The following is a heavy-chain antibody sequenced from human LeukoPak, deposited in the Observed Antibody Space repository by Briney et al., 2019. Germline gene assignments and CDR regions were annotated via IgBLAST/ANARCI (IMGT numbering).Heavy chain of an antibody. V-gene: IGHV4-39*07. D-gene: IGHD2-15*01. CDR3: ARGGNCSGGSCYSDRGWFDP. J-gene: IGHJ5*02. Sequence: SETLSLTCTVSGGSISSSSYYWGWIRQPPGKGLEWIGSIYYSGSTYYNPSLKSRVTISLDTSKNQFSLKLSSVTAADTAVYYCARGGNCSGGSCYSDRGWFDPWGQGTLVTVSS. CDR2: IYYSGST. CDR1: GGSISSSSYY.